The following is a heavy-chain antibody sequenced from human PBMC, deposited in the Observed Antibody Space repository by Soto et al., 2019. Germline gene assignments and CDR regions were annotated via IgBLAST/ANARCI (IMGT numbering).Heavy chain of an antibody. V-gene: IGHV3-21*06. Sequence: EVQLVESGGGLVKPGGSLRLSCAAAGFTFSSYSMNWVRQAPGKGLEWVSSISSSSSYISYADSEKGLFTISRDNAKNSVYQEMNSLRAAATAVYCWARRYCSSPNCYHNYYYYMDVWGKGTTVTVYS. CDR3: ARRYCSSPNCYHNYYYYMDV. CDR1: GFTFSSYS. D-gene: IGHD2-2*01. J-gene: IGHJ6*03. CDR2: ISSSSSYI.